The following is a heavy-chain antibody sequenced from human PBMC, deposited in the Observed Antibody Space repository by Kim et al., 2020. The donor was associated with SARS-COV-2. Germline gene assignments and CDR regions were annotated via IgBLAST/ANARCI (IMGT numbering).Heavy chain of an antibody. D-gene: IGHD2-2*01. CDR3: ARSMGYCTRTSCSAFDH. V-gene: IGHV1-46*01. J-gene: IGHJ4*02. Sequence: ASVKVSCKASGYTYTDYYMHWVRQAPGQGLEWVGTINPSGGSTIYTQNFKGRVTMTWDTSTSTVHMELRSLRSDDTAMYYCARSMGYCTRTSCSAFDHWGQGTLVTVSS. CDR1: GYTYTDYY. CDR2: INPSGGST.